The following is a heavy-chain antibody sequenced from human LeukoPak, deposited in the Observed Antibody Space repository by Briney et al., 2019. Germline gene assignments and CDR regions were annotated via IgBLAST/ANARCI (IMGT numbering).Heavy chain of an antibody. J-gene: IGHJ6*02. V-gene: IGHV3-7*01. CDR1: GFTFSSYW. CDR2: IXXGGSEK. D-gene: IGHD6-6*01. CDR3: ARSGRPPTFYYYXGMDV. Sequence: PGGSLRLSCAASGFTFSSYWMSWVRQAPGKGPEWVANIXXGGSEKYYVDSVKGRFTISRDNAKNSLYLQMNSLRVEDTAVYYCARSGRPPTFYYYXGMDVWGQGTTVTVSS.